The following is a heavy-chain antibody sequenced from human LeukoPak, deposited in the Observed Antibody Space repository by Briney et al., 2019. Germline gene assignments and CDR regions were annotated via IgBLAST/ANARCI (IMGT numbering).Heavy chain of an antibody. CDR1: GGSISSYY. J-gene: IGHJ6*03. Sequence: LSETLSLTCAVSGGSISSYYWSWIRQPPGKGLEWIGYIYYSGSTYYNPSLKSRVTISVDTSKNQFSLKLSSVTAADTAVYYCARVASSPPYYYYYYMDVWGKGTTVTVSS. CDR3: ARVASSPPYYYYYYMDV. D-gene: IGHD5-12*01. V-gene: IGHV4-59*08. CDR2: IYYSGST.